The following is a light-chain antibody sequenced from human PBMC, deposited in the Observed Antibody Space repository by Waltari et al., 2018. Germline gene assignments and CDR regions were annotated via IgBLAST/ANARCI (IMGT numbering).Light chain of an antibody. CDR2: DVS. Sequence: QSALTQPRSVSGSPGQSVTISCTGTSSDVGGYKYVSWYQQHPGKGPKVLIYDVSKRPTGVPDRFSASKSDNTASLTISGLQAEDEADYHCCSYAGNHVWVFGGGTKLT. CDR3: CSYAGNHVWV. CDR1: SSDVGGYKY. V-gene: IGLV2-11*01. J-gene: IGLJ3*02.